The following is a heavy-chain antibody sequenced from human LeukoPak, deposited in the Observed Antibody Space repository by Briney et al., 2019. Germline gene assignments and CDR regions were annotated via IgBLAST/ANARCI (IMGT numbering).Heavy chain of an antibody. Sequence: SETLSLTCAVSGGSISSSNWWSWVRQPPGKGLEWIGEINHSGSTNYNPSLKSRVTISVDTSKNQFSLKLSTVTAADTAVYYCARGGVLRFFAYYFYYGIDVWGQGTTVTVSS. V-gene: IGHV4-4*02. CDR3: ARGGVLRFFAYYFYYGIDV. J-gene: IGHJ6*02. D-gene: IGHD3-3*01. CDR1: GGSISSSNW. CDR2: INHSGST.